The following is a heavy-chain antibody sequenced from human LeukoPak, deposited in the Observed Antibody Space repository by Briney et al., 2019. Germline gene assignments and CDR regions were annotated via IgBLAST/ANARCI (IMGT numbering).Heavy chain of an antibody. CDR2: IENDGSNK. J-gene: IGHJ6*03. Sequence: GGSLRLSCAASGFTFSSYGMHWVRQATGKGLEWVSFIENDGSNKYYADSMKGRFTISRDNSKNTLYLQMNSLRAEDTAVFYCAKDPGARVRGYYMDVWGKGTTVTVSS. CDR1: GFTFSSYG. CDR3: AKDPGARVRGYYMDV. D-gene: IGHD2-8*02. V-gene: IGHV3-30*02.